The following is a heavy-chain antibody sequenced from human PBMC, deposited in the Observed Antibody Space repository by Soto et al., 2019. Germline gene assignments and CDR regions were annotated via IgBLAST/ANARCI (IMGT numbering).Heavy chain of an antibody. J-gene: IGHJ5*02. CDR1: GFAFSTFD. V-gene: IGHV3-13*01. CDR2: IGTLSDT. Sequence: PXVSLRLSCAGSGFAFSTFDIHWVRQAPGKGLEWVSGIGTLSDTFYAASVQGRFTISRQNAKNSVYLQMNSLRAGDTAFYYCARGRSFSYDSTPPPMFDPWGQGTLVTVSS. D-gene: IGHD3-10*01. CDR3: ARGRSFSYDSTPPPMFDP.